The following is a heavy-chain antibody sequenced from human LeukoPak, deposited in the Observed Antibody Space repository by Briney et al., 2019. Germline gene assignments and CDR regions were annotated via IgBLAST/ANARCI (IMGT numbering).Heavy chain of an antibody. CDR3: ARGGDGYRFDY. D-gene: IGHD5-24*01. Sequence: SETLSLTCTVSGGSISSYYWSWIRQPPGKGLEWIGYIYYSGSTNYNPTLKSRVTISVDTSKNQFSLKLSSVTAADTAVYYCARGGDGYRFDYWGQGTLVTVSS. CDR2: IYYSGST. V-gene: IGHV4-59*01. J-gene: IGHJ4*02. CDR1: GGSISSYY.